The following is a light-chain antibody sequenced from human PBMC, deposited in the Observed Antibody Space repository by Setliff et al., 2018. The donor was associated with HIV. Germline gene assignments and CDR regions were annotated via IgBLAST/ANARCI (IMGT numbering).Light chain of an antibody. CDR2: DVT. CDR3: CSYGGTTTHVR. CDR1: SSDVGSYNL. Sequence: QSALTQPASVSGSPGQSITISCTGTSSDVGSYNLVSWYQQHPDKAPKLMIYDVTQRPSGVSNRFSGSKSGNTASLTISGLQAEDEADYYCCSYGGTTTHVRFGGGTKGTVL. V-gene: IGLV2-23*02. J-gene: IGLJ2*01.